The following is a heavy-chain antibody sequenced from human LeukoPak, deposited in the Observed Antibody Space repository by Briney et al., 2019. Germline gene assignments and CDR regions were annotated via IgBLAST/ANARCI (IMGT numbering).Heavy chain of an antibody. D-gene: IGHD3-10*01. CDR2: IYISGST. Sequence: PSETLSLTCTVSGGSISSYYWSWIRQPAGKGLEWIGRIYISGSTNYNPSLKSRVTMSLDTSKNQLSLKLISVTAADTAVYYCARDSGETGRGSDYWGQGTLVTVSS. CDR1: GGSISSYY. V-gene: IGHV4-4*07. CDR3: ARDSGETGRGSDY. J-gene: IGHJ4*02.